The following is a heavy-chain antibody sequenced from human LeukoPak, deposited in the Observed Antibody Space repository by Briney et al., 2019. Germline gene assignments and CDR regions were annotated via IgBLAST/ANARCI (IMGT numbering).Heavy chain of an antibody. Sequence: AGGSLRLSCPASGFTFSSYAMSWVRRAPGKGLEWVSAISGSGGSTYYADSVKGRFTISRDNSKNTLYLQMNSLRAEDTAVYYCAKGTVRYYYYGMDVWGQGTTVTVSS. D-gene: IGHD4-11*01. V-gene: IGHV3-23*01. CDR2: ISGSGGST. CDR1: GFTFSSYA. J-gene: IGHJ6*02. CDR3: AKGTVRYYYYGMDV.